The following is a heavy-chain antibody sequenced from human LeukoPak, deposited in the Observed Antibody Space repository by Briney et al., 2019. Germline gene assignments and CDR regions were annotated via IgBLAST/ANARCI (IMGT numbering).Heavy chain of an antibody. V-gene: IGHV3-23*01. CDR3: AKDGGEDYDILTGYYPRLYYMDV. Sequence: GGSLRLSCAASGFTFSSYAMSWVRQAPGKGLGWVSGISGSGSSTYYTDSVKGRLTISRDNSKNTLYLQMNSLRAEDTAVYYCAKDGGEDYDILTGYYPRLYYMDVWGKGTTVTISS. J-gene: IGHJ6*03. CDR2: ISGSGSST. CDR1: GFTFSSYA. D-gene: IGHD3-9*01.